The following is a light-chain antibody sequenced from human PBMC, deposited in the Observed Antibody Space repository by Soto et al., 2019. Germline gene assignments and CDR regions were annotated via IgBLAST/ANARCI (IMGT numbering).Light chain of an antibody. Sequence: DIQMTQSPSTLSASVGDRVTITCRASENIKNWLAWYQQTAGKAPKVLISDASRLEAGVPSRFSGSGSGTDFTLTITSLQTDYFGTYYCQQYDVHPKTFGQGTKV. J-gene: IGKJ1*01. CDR3: QQYDVHPKT. V-gene: IGKV1-5*01. CDR2: DAS. CDR1: ENIKNW.